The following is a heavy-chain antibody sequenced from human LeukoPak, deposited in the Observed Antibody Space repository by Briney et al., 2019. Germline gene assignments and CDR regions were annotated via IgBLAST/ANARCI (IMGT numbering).Heavy chain of an antibody. J-gene: IGHJ4*02. D-gene: IGHD6-19*01. CDR1: GDSVSSNSAA. V-gene: IGHV6-1*01. Sequence: SQTLSLTCAISGDSVSSNSAAWNWIRQSPSRGLEWLGRTYYRSKWYNDYAVSVKSRITINPDTSKNQFSLQLNSVTPEDTAVYYCARDHGYSSGWYPYYFDYWGQGTLVTVSS. CDR2: TYYRSKWYN. CDR3: ARDHGYSSGWYPYYFDY.